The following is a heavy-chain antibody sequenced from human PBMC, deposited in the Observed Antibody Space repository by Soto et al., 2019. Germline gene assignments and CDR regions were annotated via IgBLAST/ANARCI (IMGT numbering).Heavy chain of an antibody. CDR2: IFPGGSQT. V-gene: IGHV5-51*01. CDR1: GYGFTGYW. J-gene: IGHJ5*02. CDR3: AGFSGDKPERPWFDP. Sequence: PGESLKISFKGSGYGFTGYWIGWVRQMPGKGLEWMGIIFPGGSQTRYSPSFQGQVTMSVDKSISTAYLQWSSLKASDTAMYYCAGFSGDKPERPWFDPWGQGTLVTVSS. D-gene: IGHD1-1*01.